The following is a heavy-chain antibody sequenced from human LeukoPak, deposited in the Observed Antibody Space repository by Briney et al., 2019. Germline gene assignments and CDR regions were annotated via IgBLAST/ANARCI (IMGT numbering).Heavy chain of an antibody. V-gene: IGHV3-23*01. J-gene: IGHJ4*02. CDR2: ISGSGGST. D-gene: IGHD6-13*01. CDR3: AKDLGIQQLVFPFDY. CDR1: GFTFSSYE. Sequence: PGGSLRLSCAASGFTFSSYEMSWVRQAPGKGLEWVSAISGSGGSTYYADSVKGRFTISRDNSKNTLYLQMNSLRAEDTAVYYCAKDLGIQQLVFPFDYWGQGTLVTVSS.